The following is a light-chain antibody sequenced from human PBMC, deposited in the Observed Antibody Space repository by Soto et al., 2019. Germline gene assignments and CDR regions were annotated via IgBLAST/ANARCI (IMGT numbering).Light chain of an antibody. CDR1: QSVSSN. CDR2: GAS. J-gene: IGKJ1*01. Sequence: DILMTQSPATLSASPGDRATLSCRASQSVSSNLAWYQQKLGQDPRLLSYGASARATGLPARFRGSGSETKFSLPTSSRQSQDFAVYYCHQNQISQRTFGQGTRWIS. CDR3: HQNQISQRT. V-gene: IGKV3-15*01.